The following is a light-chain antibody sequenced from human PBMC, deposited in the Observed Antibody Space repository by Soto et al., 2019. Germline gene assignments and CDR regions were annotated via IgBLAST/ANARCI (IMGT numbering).Light chain of an antibody. CDR3: SSCASSSPWV. CDR1: SSDVGGYNY. J-gene: IGLJ2*01. CDR2: DVT. V-gene: IGLV2-14*01. Sequence: QSALTQPASVSGSPGQSITISCTGTSSDVGGYNYVSWYQQYPGKAPKLMIYDVTNRPSGVSNRFSGSKSGNTASLTISGLQAEDEADYYCSSCASSSPWVFGGGTKPTVL.